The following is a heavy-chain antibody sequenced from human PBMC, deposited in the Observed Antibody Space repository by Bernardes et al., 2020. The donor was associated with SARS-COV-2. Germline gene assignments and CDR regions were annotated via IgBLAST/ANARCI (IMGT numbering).Heavy chain of an antibody. CDR1: GYTFTDYY. Sequence: ASVKVSCKASGYTFTDYYVHWVRQAPGQGLECMAWINPDNGVTDYAPKFQDRISLTRDTSSSTIYMELSGLRSDDTAIYYCARDPTVVGPDNPFDIWGQGTIVTVS. V-gene: IGHV1-2*02. CDR2: INPDNGVT. J-gene: IGHJ3*02. CDR3: ARDPTVVGPDNPFDI.